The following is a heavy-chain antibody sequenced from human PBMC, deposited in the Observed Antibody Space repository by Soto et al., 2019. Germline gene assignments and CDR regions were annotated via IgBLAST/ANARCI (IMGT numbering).Heavy chain of an antibody. Sequence: LSLTCTVSGGSISNYYWTWICQPPGKGLEWIGEITHSGSTNYNPSLKSRVTISVDTSKNQFSLNLNSVTAADTAVYYCARSSVRGWSYWGQGTLVTVSS. CDR2: ITHSGST. D-gene: IGHD3-10*02. V-gene: IGHV4-34*01. CDR3: ARSSVRGWSY. CDR1: GGSISNYY. J-gene: IGHJ4*02.